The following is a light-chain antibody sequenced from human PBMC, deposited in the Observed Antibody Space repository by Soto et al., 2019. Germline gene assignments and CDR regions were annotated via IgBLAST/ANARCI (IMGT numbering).Light chain of an antibody. CDR3: QQYNTYSWT. CDR1: QSISNR. J-gene: IGKJ1*01. CDR2: KAS. Sequence: DIQMTQFPSTLSASVGDRVTITCRASQSISNRLAWFQQKSGEAPNLLIHKASSLESGVTSRFSGSGSGTEFTLTISSLQPDDFATYYCQQYNTYSWTFGQGTKVEIK. V-gene: IGKV1-5*03.